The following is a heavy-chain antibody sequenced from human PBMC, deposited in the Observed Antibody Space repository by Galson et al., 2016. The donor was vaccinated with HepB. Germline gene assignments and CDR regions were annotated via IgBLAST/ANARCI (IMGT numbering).Heavy chain of an antibody. V-gene: IGHV4-34*01. D-gene: IGHD3-10*01. CDR3: ATGRVETRLEMVRGVLASRWYYYGMDV. CDR1: GGSFNDDH. Sequence: ETLSLTCSIYGGSFNDDHWSWIRQSPGKGLEWIGGIDNSGSTNYNPSLESRVTISGDTSKNQFSLKLSSVTAADAAVYFCATGRVETRLEMVRGVLASRWYYYGMDVWGQGTAVTVSS. J-gene: IGHJ6*02. CDR2: IDNSGST.